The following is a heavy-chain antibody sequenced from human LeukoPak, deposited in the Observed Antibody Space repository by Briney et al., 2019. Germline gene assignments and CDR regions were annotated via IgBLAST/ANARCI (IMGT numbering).Heavy chain of an antibody. Sequence: ASVKVSCKAFGGTFSSYAISWVRQAPGQGLEWMGRIIPILGIANYAQKFQGRVTITADKSTSTAYMELSSLRSEDTAVYYCASGSPDTYYFDYWGQGTLVTVSS. V-gene: IGHV1-69*04. CDR1: GGTFSSYA. J-gene: IGHJ4*02. CDR3: ASGSPDTYYFDY. CDR2: IIPILGIA. D-gene: IGHD1-26*01.